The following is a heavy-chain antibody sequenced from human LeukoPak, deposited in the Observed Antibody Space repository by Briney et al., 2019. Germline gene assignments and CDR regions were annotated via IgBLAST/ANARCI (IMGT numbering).Heavy chain of an antibody. CDR1: GFTFSSHS. J-gene: IGHJ4*02. D-gene: IGHD3-22*01. V-gene: IGHV3-21*01. CDR2: VSGSSSFI. Sequence: GGSLRLSCAASGFTFSSHSMNWVRRAPGKGLEWVSSVSGSSSFIYYAGSVKGRFTISRDNAKDSLYLQMNSLRAEDTAVYYCARDPPRGYYYDSSGYSDYWGQGTLVTVSS. CDR3: ARDPPRGYYYDSSGYSDY.